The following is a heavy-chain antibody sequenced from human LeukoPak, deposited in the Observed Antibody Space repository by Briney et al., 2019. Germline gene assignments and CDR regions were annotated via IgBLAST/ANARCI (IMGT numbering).Heavy chain of an antibody. Sequence: SETLSLTCTVSGGSISSYHWSWIRQPPGQGLQWIGYIYYSGSTNYNPSLKSRVTISVDTPKNQFSLKRSSVTAADTAVYYCAMGTTVTTSGYFDYWGQGTLVTVSS. CDR3: AMGTTVTTSGYFDY. CDR1: GGSISSYH. CDR2: IYYSGST. D-gene: IGHD4-17*01. V-gene: IGHV4-59*01. J-gene: IGHJ4*02.